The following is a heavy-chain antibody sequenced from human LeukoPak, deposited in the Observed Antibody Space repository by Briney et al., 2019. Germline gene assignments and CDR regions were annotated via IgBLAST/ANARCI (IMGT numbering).Heavy chain of an antibody. CDR1: GFTFSSYW. J-gene: IGHJ4*02. D-gene: IGHD3-9*01. Sequence: PGGSLRLSCAASGFTFSSYWMHWVRQAPGKGLEWVSAIRGSGSSTYYADSVKGRFTISRDNSENTLYLQMNSLRAADTAVYYCAKVRSDYYDILTGNYNPLFDYWGQGTLVTVSS. V-gene: IGHV3-23*01. CDR2: IRGSGSST. CDR3: AKVRSDYYDILTGNYNPLFDY.